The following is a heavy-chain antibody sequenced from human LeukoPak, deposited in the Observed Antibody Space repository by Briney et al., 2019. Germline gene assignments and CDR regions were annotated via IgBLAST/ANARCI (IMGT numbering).Heavy chain of an antibody. Sequence: ASVKVSCKASGGTFSSYAISWVRPAPGQGREWMGRIIPILGIANYAQKFQGRVTITADKSTSTAYMELSSLRSEDTAVYYCARDSYGDYDEHVIDPWGQGTLVTVSS. CDR3: ARDSYGDYDEHVIDP. J-gene: IGHJ5*02. CDR1: GGTFSSYA. V-gene: IGHV1-69*04. D-gene: IGHD4-17*01. CDR2: IIPILGIA.